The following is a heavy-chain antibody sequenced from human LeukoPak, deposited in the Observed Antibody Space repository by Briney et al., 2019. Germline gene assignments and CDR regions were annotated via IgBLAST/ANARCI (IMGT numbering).Heavy chain of an antibody. J-gene: IGHJ3*02. CDR3: ARDLVEVYDFWSGYPDAFDI. Sequence: NPGGSLRLSCAASGFTFSSYSMNWVRQAPGKGLEWVSSISSSSSYIYYADSVKGRFTISRDNAKNSLYLQMNSLRAEDTAVYYCARDLVEVYDFWSGYPDAFDIWGQGTMVTVSS. D-gene: IGHD3-3*01. CDR1: GFTFSSYS. V-gene: IGHV3-21*01. CDR2: ISSSSSYI.